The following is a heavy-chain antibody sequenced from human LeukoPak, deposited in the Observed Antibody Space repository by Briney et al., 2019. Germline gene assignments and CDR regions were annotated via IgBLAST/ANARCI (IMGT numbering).Heavy chain of an antibody. CDR3: ARDVVVTNFDY. CDR1: GYTFTGYY. CDR2: INPNSGGT. V-gene: IGHV1-2*06. D-gene: IGHD2-15*01. J-gene: IGHJ4*02. Sequence: ASVKVSCKASGYTFTGYYKHWVRQAPGQGLEWMGRINPNSGGTDYAQKFQGRVTMTRDTSISTAYMELSRLRSDDTAVYYCARDVVVTNFDYWGQGTLVTVSS.